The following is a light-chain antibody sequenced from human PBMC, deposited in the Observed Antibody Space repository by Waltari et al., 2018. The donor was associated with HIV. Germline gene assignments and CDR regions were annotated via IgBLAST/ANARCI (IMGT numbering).Light chain of an antibody. V-gene: IGKV4-1*01. CDR1: RTVFYSSDNQNY. J-gene: IGKJ4*01. CDR3: QQYFTVPPT. Sequence: DIVMTQSLDSLAVSLGERATLNCTSSRTVFYSSDNQNYLAWYLQRPGQSPKVLIFWASTRAYGVPDRFSGSGSGTNFSLTLSSLQADDVGIYYCQQYFTVPPTFGGGTKVEI. CDR2: WAS.